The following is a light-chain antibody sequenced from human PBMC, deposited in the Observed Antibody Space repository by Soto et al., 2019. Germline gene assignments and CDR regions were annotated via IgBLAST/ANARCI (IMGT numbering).Light chain of an antibody. CDR3: QQYGSSPLT. CDR1: QSVSSSY. V-gene: IGKV3-20*01. CDR2: GAS. Sequence: EIVLTQSPGTLSLSPGERATLSCRASQSVSSSYLAWYQQKPGQAPRLLIYGASSRATGIPDRFSGSGSVTDFTLTISRLEPEDFXVYYCQQYGSSPLTFGGGTKVEIK. J-gene: IGKJ4*01.